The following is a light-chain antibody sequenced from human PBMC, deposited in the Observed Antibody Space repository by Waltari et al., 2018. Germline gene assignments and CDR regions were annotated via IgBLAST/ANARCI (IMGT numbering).Light chain of an antibody. Sequence: QSALTQPASVSGSPGQSITISCTGSDSDVGTYNLVSWYQQHPGKAPKLMIYEVTKRPSGVTTRCSGSKSGNTPSLTISGLQAEDEADYYCCSYAGSSTVFGGGTKLTVL. J-gene: IGLJ3*02. V-gene: IGLV2-23*02. CDR3: CSYAGSSTV. CDR2: EVT. CDR1: DSDVGTYNL.